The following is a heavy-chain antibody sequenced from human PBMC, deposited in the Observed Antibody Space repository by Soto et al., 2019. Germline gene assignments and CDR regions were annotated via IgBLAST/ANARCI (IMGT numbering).Heavy chain of an antibody. V-gene: IGHV1-18*04. D-gene: IGHD5-12*01. CDR1: GYTFKSYD. CDR3: ARKGYMGNFAMDV. CDR2: ISGHNGKA. J-gene: IGHJ6*02. Sequence: ASVKVSCKASGYTFKSYDVMWVRKAPGQGLEWMGWISGHNGKADYAENFQGRVIMTTDTSTATASMDLRGLRSDDTAVDYCARKGYMGNFAMDVWGQGTTVTSP.